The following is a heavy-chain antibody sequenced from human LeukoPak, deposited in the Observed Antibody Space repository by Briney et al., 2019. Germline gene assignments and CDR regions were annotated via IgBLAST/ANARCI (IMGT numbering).Heavy chain of an antibody. CDR2: IYYSGST. CDR3: ARGGKFATPNPFDY. D-gene: IGHD2-2*02. CDR1: GGSISSSSYY. J-gene: IGHJ4*02. Sequence: PSETLSLTCTVSGGSISSSSYYWGWIRQPPGKGPEWIGSIYYSGSTYYNPSLKSRVTISVDTSKNQFSLKLSSVTAADTAVYYCARGGKFATPNPFDYWGQGTLVTVSS. V-gene: IGHV4-39*07.